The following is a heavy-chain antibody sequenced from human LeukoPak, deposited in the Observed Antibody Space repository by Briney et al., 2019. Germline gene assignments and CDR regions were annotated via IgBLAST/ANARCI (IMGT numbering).Heavy chain of an antibody. V-gene: IGHV3-30*04. D-gene: IGHD6-19*01. CDR1: GFTFSSYA. CDR3: ASPSVAGTPYFDY. J-gene: IGHJ4*02. CDR2: ISYDGSNK. Sequence: GGSLRLSCAASGFTFSSYAMHCVRQAPGKGLEWVAVISYDGSNKYYADSVKGRFTISRDNSKNTLYLQMNSLRAEDTAVYYCASPSVAGTPYFDYWGQGTLVTVSS.